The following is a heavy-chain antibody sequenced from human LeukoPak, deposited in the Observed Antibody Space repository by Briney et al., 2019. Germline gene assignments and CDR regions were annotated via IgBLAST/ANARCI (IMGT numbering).Heavy chain of an antibody. V-gene: IGHV1-69*05. D-gene: IGHD3-3*01. CDR3: ARAYLKSGYYSY. J-gene: IGHJ4*02. CDR2: IIPIFGTA. Sequence: SVRVSCKASGGTFSSYAISWVRQAPGQGLEWMGRIIPIFGTANYAQKFQGRVTITTDESTSTAYMELSSLRSEDAAVYYCARAYLKSGYYSYWGQGTLVTVSS. CDR1: GGTFSSYA.